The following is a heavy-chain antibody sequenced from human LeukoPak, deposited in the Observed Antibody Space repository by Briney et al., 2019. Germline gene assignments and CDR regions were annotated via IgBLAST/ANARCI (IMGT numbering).Heavy chain of an antibody. V-gene: IGHV1-2*02. CDR3: ARVRSDCSGGSCYSGARDY. D-gene: IGHD2-15*01. J-gene: IGHJ4*02. CDR2: INPNSGDA. CDR1: GYTFTAYY. Sequence: ASVKVSCKASGYTFTAYYMHWVRQAPGQGLEWMGWINPNSGDANYAQKFQGRVTMSRDTSISTAYMELSRLRSDDTAVYYCARVRSDCSGGSCYSGARDYWGQGTLVTASS.